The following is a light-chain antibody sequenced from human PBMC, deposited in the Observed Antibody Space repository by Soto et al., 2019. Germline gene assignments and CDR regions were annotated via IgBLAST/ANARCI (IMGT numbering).Light chain of an antibody. V-gene: IGKV1-27*01. J-gene: IGKJ2*01. CDR1: QDIIDY. CDR2: AAS. CDR3: QNYKSAPYT. Sequence: DIQMTQSPSSLSASVGDRVTITCRASQDIIDYLAWYQQKPGKPPNLLVYAASTLQSGVSSRISGSGSGADFTLTISDLRPEDVATYYCQNYKSAPYTFGPGNKLEIK.